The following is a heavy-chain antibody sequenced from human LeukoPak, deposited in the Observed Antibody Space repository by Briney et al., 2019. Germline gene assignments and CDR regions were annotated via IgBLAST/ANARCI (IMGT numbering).Heavy chain of an antibody. D-gene: IGHD3-3*01. Sequence: ASVKVSCKASGYIFTTYGISWVRQATGQGLEWMGWMNPNSGNTGYARKFQGRVTMTRNTSISTAYMELSSLRSEDTAVYYCARGLRIFGVVIIYYFDYWGQGTLVTVSS. CDR1: GYIFTTYG. CDR3: ARGLRIFGVVIIYYFDY. V-gene: IGHV1-8*02. J-gene: IGHJ4*02. CDR2: MNPNSGNT.